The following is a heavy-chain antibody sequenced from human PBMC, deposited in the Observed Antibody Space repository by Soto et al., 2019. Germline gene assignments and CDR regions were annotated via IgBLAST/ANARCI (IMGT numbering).Heavy chain of an antibody. CDR1: GGSISSGGYY. D-gene: IGHD3-16*01. V-gene: IGHV4-31*03. CDR2: IYYSRST. Sequence: QVQLQESGPGLVKPSQTLSLTCTVSGGSISSGGYYWSWIRQHPGKGLEWIGYIYYSRSTYYNPSLKSRVTISVDTSKNQFSLKLSSVTAADTAVYYCARVSLGVNPRDGYYYYMDVWGKGTTVTVSS. J-gene: IGHJ6*03. CDR3: ARVSLGVNPRDGYYYYMDV.